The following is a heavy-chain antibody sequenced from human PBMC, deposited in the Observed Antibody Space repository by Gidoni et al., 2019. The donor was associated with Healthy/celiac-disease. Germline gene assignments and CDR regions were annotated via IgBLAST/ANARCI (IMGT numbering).Heavy chain of an antibody. V-gene: IGHV4-59*01. D-gene: IGHD2-15*01. J-gene: IGHJ3*02. CDR1: GGSISSYY. CDR3: ARAIGGKRAFDI. Sequence: QVQLQESGPGLVKPSETLSLNCTVSGGSISSYYWSWIRQPPGKGLEWIGYIYYSGSTNYNPSLKSRVTISVDTSKNQFSLKLSSVTAADTAVYYCARAIGGKRAFDIWGQGTMVTVSS. CDR2: IYYSGST.